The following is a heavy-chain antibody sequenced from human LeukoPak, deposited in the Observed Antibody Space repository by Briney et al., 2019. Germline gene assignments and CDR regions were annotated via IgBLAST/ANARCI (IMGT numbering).Heavy chain of an antibody. V-gene: IGHV3-33*06. Sequence: PGRSLRLSCAASGFTFSSYAMHWVRQAPGKGLEWVAVIWYDGSNKYYADSVKGRFTISRDNSKDTLFLHMSSLRAEDTTVYYCAKGTIAAAGTDCDYWGQGTQVTVSS. J-gene: IGHJ4*02. CDR1: GFTFSSYA. CDR2: IWYDGSNK. D-gene: IGHD6-13*01. CDR3: AKGTIAAAGTDCDY.